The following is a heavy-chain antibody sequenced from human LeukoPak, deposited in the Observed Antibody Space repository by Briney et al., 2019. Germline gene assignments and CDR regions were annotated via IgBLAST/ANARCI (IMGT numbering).Heavy chain of an antibody. Sequence: ASVKVSCKASGYTFTGYYMHWVRQAPGQGLEWMGWINPNSGGTNYAQTFQGRVTMTRDTSISTAYMELSRLRSDDTAVYYCARYCSSTSCYGAFDIWGQGTMVTVSS. D-gene: IGHD2-2*01. CDR3: ARYCSSTSCYGAFDI. J-gene: IGHJ3*02. CDR2: INPNSGGT. CDR1: GYTFTGYY. V-gene: IGHV1-2*02.